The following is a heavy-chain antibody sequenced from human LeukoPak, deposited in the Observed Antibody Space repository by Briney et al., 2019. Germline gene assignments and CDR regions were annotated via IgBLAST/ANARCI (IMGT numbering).Heavy chain of an antibody. V-gene: IGHV3-7*01. J-gene: IGHJ4*02. CDR2: INQDGSEK. Sequence: GGSLRLSCAASGFTFSRYLMTWVRQAPGKGLEWVADINQDGSEKYYVDSVKGRFTISRDNAKNSLYLQLNSLRAVDTAVYYCARGGSGVFDYWGQGTLVTVSS. CDR1: GFTFSRYL. D-gene: IGHD6-19*01. CDR3: ARGGSGVFDY.